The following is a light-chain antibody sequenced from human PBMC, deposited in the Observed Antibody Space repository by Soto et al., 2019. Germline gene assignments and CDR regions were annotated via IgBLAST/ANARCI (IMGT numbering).Light chain of an antibody. CDR3: QQLERYPST. J-gene: IGKJ4*01. CDR1: QGINSF. Sequence: DIQMTQSPSTLSASIVDRVTITCRASQGINSFLAWYQQKPGEAPKLLIYAASTLQSGVPSRFSGSGSGTDFTLTISSLQPEDFATYYCQQLERYPSTFGGGTKVDIK. CDR2: AAS. V-gene: IGKV1-9*01.